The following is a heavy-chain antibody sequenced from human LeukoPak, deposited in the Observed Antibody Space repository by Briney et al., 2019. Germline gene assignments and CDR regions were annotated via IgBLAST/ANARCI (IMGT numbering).Heavy chain of an antibody. D-gene: IGHD5-18*01. CDR3: ARKAMADY. CDR2: ISGSGGST. CDR1: GFTFSSYA. Sequence: GGSLRLSCAASGFTFSSYAMSWVRQAPGKGLEWVSAISGSGGSTYYANSVKGRFTISRDNAKSSLYLQMNSLRAEDTAVYYCARKAMADYWGQGTLVTVSS. V-gene: IGHV3-23*01. J-gene: IGHJ4*02.